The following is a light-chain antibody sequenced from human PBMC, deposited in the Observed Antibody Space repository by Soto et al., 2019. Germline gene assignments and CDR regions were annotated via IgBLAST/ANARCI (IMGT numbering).Light chain of an antibody. CDR1: QSISNY. V-gene: IGKV1-39*01. Sequence: DIQMTQSPSSLSASVGDRVTITCRASQSISNYLSWYQQKPGKAPTLLMYAASSLQSGVPSRFSGGGSGTDFTLTISSLQPEDFATYYCQQSYSTPRTFGQGTKVEIK. CDR2: AAS. J-gene: IGKJ1*01. CDR3: QQSYSTPRT.